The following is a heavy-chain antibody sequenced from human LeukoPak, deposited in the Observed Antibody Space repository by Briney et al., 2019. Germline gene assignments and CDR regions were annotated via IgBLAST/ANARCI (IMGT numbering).Heavy chain of an antibody. Sequence: GGSLRLACAASGFTFSSYWMSWVRQAPGMGLEWVANIKQDGSEKYYVDSVKGRFTISRDNSKNTLYLQMNSLRAEDTSVYYCATVRGGSGTYYNDYWGQGTLVTVSS. J-gene: IGHJ4*02. D-gene: IGHD3-10*01. V-gene: IGHV3-7*01. CDR3: ATVRGGSGTYYNDY. CDR1: GFTFSSYW. CDR2: IKQDGSEK.